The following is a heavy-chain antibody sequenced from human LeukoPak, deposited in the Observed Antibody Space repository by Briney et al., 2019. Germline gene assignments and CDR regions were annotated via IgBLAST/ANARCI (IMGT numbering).Heavy chain of an antibody. D-gene: IGHD4-17*01. J-gene: IGHJ4*02. CDR2: IYYSGSI. V-gene: IGHV4-39*01. CDR1: GGSISSSNHY. CDR3: TRHGTVTHRFDY. Sequence: SETLSLTCTVSGGSISSSNHYWGWIRQPPGQGLEWIGSIYYSGSIYYNPSLKSRVTISVDTSKNQFSLKLSSVTAADTAVYYCTRHGTVTHRFDYWGQGTLVTVSS.